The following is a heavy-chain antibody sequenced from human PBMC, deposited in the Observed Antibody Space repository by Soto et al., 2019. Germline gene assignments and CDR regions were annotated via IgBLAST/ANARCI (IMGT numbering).Heavy chain of an antibody. CDR1: GYTFTGYY. CDR2: INPNSGGT. CDR3: ARGTRPRRFYDFWSGYSNRYYFGY. V-gene: IGHV1-2*04. D-gene: IGHD3-3*01. Sequence: GASVKVSCKASGYTFTGYYMHWVRQAPGQGLEWMGWINPNSGGTNYAQKFQGWVTMTRDTSISTAYMELSRLRSDDTAVYYCARGTRPRRFYDFWSGYSNRYYFGYRGQGTLVTVSS. J-gene: IGHJ4*02.